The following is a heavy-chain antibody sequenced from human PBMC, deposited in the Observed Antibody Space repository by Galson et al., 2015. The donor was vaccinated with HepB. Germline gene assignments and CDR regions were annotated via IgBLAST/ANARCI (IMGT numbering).Heavy chain of an antibody. CDR3: AKTGYSYGFEVAYFDY. D-gene: IGHD5-18*01. CDR2: ISYDGSNK. V-gene: IGHV3-30*18. Sequence: SLRLSCAASGFTFSSYGMHWVRQAPGKGLEWVAVISYDGSNKYYADSVKGRFTISRDNSKNTLYLQMNSLRAEDTAVYYCAKTGYSYGFEVAYFDYWGQGTLVTVSS. CDR1: GFTFSSYG. J-gene: IGHJ4*02.